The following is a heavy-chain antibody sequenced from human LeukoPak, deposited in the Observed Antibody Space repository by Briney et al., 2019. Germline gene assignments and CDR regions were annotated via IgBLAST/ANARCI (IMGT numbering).Heavy chain of an antibody. CDR3: ARVGGNYDGLIDH. J-gene: IGHJ4*02. CDR2: ISAYNGYT. V-gene: IGHV1-18*01. CDR1: GYTFTSYP. Sequence: SVKVSCKASGYTFTSYPIGWVRQAHGQGVEWMGWISAYNGYTKYAQSLQGRVTMTTDTSTSTAFMELRSLRSDDTAMYYCARVGGNYDGLIDHWGQGTLVTVSS. D-gene: IGHD3-3*01.